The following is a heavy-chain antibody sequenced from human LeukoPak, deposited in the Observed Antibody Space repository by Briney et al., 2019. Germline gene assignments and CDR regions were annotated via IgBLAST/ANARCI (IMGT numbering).Heavy chain of an antibody. D-gene: IGHD6-19*01. Sequence: SQTLSLTCTVSGGSISSGGYYWSRIRQHPGKGLEWIGYIYYSGSTYYNPSLKSRVTISVDTSKNQFSLKLSSVTAADMAVYYCARSTGYSSGWHRADYWGQGTLVTVSS. CDR2: IYYSGST. CDR3: ARSTGYSSGWHRADY. CDR1: GGSISSGGYY. V-gene: IGHV4-31*03. J-gene: IGHJ4*02.